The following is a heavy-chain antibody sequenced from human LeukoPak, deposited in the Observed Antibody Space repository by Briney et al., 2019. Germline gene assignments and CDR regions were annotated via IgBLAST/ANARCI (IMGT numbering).Heavy chain of an antibody. Sequence: GGSLRLSCAASGFTFSTYSMNWVRQAPGKGLEWVSAISGSSDYIYYADSVKGRFTISRDNAKNSLFLQMNSLRAEDTAVYYCANIKDTGTYYFDHWGQGALVTVSS. J-gene: IGHJ4*02. CDR2: ISGSSDYI. D-gene: IGHD3-10*01. CDR3: ANIKDTGTYYFDH. CDR1: GFTFSTYS. V-gene: IGHV3-21*01.